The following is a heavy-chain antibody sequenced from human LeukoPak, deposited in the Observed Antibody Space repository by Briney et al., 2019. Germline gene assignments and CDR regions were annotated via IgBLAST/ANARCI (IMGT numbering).Heavy chain of an antibody. V-gene: IGHV4-34*01. D-gene: IGHD2-15*01. CDR2: INHSGST. CDR3: ARKVVNYYYGMDV. J-gene: IGHJ6*02. CDR1: GGSFSGYY. Sequence: SETLSLTCAVYGGSFSGYYWSWIRQPPGKGLEWIGEINHSGSTNYNPSLKSRVTISVDTSKNQFSLKLSSVTAADTAVYYCARKVVNYYYGMDVWGQGTTVTVSS.